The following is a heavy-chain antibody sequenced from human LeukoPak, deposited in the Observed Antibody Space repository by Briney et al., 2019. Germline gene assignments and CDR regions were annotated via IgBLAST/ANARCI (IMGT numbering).Heavy chain of an antibody. CDR1: GFTFSRYW. D-gene: IGHD6-13*01. V-gene: IGHV3-74*01. CDR3: VCVGLLRAGKEGP. CDR2: IATDGGT. J-gene: IGHJ5*02. Sequence: PGGSLRLSCAVSGFTFSRYWMHWVRQAPGKGLEWVSHIATDGGTGYADSVKGRFTISRDNAKSTLYLQMNSLRDEDTAVYYCVCVGLLRAGKEGPWGQGTLVTVSS.